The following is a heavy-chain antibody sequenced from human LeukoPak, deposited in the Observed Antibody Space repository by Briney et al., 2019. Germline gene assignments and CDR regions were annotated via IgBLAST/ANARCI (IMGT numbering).Heavy chain of an antibody. D-gene: IGHD1-26*01. CDR2: ISGSGSST. CDR1: GFTFSNHA. CDR3: AKDGGSYYGSNY. Sequence: GGSLRLSCTASGFTFSNHAMSWVRQAPGRGLEWVSAISGSGSSTYYAVSVKGRFTISRDNSKNTLYLQMNSLRAEDTAVYYCAKDGGSYYGSNYWGQGTLVTVSS. V-gene: IGHV3-23*01. J-gene: IGHJ4*02.